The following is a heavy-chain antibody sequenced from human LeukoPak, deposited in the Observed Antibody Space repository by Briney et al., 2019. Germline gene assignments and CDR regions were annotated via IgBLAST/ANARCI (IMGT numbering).Heavy chain of an antibody. J-gene: IGHJ4*02. CDR1: GGSISSSY. D-gene: IGHD3-22*01. CDR3: ARGSLDSSGYYLDY. V-gene: IGHV4-59*12. CDR2: VHNSGST. Sequence: SETLSLTCTVSGGSISSSYWHWIRQPPGKGLEWIGYVHNSGSTYYNPSLKSRVTISVDTSKNQFSLKLSSVTAADTAVYYCARGSLDSSGYYLDYWGQGTLVTVSS.